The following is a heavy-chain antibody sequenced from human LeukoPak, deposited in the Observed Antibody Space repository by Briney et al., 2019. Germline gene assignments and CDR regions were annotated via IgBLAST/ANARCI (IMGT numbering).Heavy chain of an antibody. CDR2: INAGNGNT. CDR3: ARRCSSTSCLDY. J-gene: IGHJ4*02. V-gene: IGHV1-3*01. D-gene: IGHD2-2*01. Sequence: ASVKVSCKASGYTFTSYAMHWVRQAPGQRLEWMGRINAGNGNTKYSQKFQGRVTITRDTSASTAYMELSSLRSEDTAVYYCARRCSSTSCLDYWGQGTLVTVSS. CDR1: GYTFTSYA.